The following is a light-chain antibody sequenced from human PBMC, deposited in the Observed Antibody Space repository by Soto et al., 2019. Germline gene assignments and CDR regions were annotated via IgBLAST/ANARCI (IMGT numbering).Light chain of an antibody. V-gene: IGKV2-28*01. CDR3: MQGLHIPQA. CDR1: QSLLHSDGYTY. J-gene: IGKJ1*01. CDR2: LAS. Sequence: DVVMTQSPLSLPVTPGEPASISCRSSQSLLHSDGYTYLDWYLQKPGKSPQLLINLASNRASGVPDRFSGSGSGTDFTLKISRVEAEDVGVYYCMQGLHIPQAFGQGTKVEIK.